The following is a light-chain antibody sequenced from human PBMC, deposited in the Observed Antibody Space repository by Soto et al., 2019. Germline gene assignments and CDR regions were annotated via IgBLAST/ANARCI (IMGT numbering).Light chain of an antibody. J-gene: IGKJ1*01. CDR1: QGISNY. Sequence: DIQMTQSPSSLSASVGDRVTITCRASQGISNYLAWYQQKPEKVPKLLIYGASTLKTGVPSRFSGSRSGTDFTLTITTLQPEYFATYYCQKYNSAPQTFGQGTKVEIK. V-gene: IGKV1-27*01. CDR2: GAS. CDR3: QKYNSAPQT.